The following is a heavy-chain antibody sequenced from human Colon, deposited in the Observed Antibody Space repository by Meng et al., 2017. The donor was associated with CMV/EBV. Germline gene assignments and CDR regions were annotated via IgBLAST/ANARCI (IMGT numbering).Heavy chain of an antibody. CDR1: GITFSGSW. V-gene: IGHV3-7*01. D-gene: IGHD5-24*01. J-gene: IGHJ4*02. CDR2: IDKDGSAA. CDR3: TRDDGDY. Sequence: SLRRSCAASGITFSGSWMRWVRQAAGKGLEWVARIDKDGSAAFYGDSVKGRFTISRDNARNSVYLQMNSLRAEDTALYYCTRDDGDYTGQGTLVTVSS.